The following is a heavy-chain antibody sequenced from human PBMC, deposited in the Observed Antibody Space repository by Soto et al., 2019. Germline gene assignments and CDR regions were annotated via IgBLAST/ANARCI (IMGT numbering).Heavy chain of an antibody. CDR1: GYTFTSYA. D-gene: IGHD6-13*01. CDR3: ARDAWVSSWARLGTPRYYYGMDV. CDR2: INAGNGNT. Sequence: ASVKVSCKASGYTFTSYAMHWVRQAPGQRLEWMGWINAGNGNTKYSQKFQGRVTITRDTSASTAYMELSSLRSEDTAVYYCARDAWVSSWARLGTPRYYYGMDVWRQGTTVTVSS. V-gene: IGHV1-3*01. J-gene: IGHJ6*02.